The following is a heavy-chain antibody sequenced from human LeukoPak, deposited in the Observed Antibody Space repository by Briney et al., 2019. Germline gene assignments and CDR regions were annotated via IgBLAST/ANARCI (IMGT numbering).Heavy chain of an antibody. CDR2: ISSRRRYI. Sequence: GGSLRLSCAASVFTFSRYSMHWARHAPGRGRVWVLSISSRRRYIYYADSVKGRFTISRDNAKNSLYLQMNSLRAEDTAVYYCARGSSTHGEYYFDYWGQGTLVTVSS. V-gene: IGHV3-21*01. CDR3: ARGSSTHGEYYFDY. CDR1: VFTFSRYS. J-gene: IGHJ4*02. D-gene: IGHD2-2*01.